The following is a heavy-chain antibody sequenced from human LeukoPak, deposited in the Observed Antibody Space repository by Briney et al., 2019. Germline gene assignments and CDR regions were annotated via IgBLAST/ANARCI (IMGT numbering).Heavy chain of an antibody. J-gene: IGHJ5*02. V-gene: IGHV4-59*02. Sequence: SSETLSRTCTVSGDPVTSYYWSWIRQPPGKALEWFGNIFYSGNTNYNPSLRSRVAISVDTSRNQFSLNLTSVTAADTAVYYCARGVLVIGELFTFYFDPWGPGTQVTVSS. D-gene: IGHD3-10*01. CDR2: IFYSGNT. CDR1: GDPVTSYY. CDR3: ARGVLVIGELFTFYFDP.